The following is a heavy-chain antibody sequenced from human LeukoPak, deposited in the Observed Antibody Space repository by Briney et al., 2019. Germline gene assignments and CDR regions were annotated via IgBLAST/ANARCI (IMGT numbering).Heavy chain of an antibody. CDR2: INHSGST. J-gene: IGHJ4*02. V-gene: IGHV4-34*01. Sequence: SETLSLTCAVYGGSFSGYYWSWIRQPPGKGLEWIGEINHSGSTNYNPSLKSRVTISVDTSKNQFSLKLSSVTAADTAVYYCARGSRLLWFGELLRFDYWGQGTLVTVSS. D-gene: IGHD3-10*01. CDR3: ARGSRLLWFGELLRFDY. CDR1: GGSFSGYY.